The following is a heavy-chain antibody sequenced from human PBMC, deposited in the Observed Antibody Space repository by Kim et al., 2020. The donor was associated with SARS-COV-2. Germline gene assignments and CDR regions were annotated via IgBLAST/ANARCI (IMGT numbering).Heavy chain of an antibody. CDR3: VEGGRGCGGGC. D-gene: IGHD3-16*01. CDR2: MNRSGGEK. CDR1: GFTFFGHG. V-gene: IGHV3-7*03. Sequence: GGSLRLSCTTSGFTFFGHGMSWVRQAPGKGLEWVANMNRSGGEKYYVDSVKGRFTISRDNARNTLYLQMDGLRPEDTAAYYCVEGGRGCGGGCRGTGTTV. J-gene: IGHJ6*03.